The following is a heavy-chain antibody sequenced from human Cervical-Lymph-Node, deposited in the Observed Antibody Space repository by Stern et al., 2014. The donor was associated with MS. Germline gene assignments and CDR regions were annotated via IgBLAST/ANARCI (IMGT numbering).Heavy chain of an antibody. CDR3: VKDLGPRGDSYGALDL. V-gene: IGHV3-9*01. D-gene: IGHD4-17*01. Sequence: EVQLVESGGGLVQPGRSLRLSCAASGFTFDDYYMYWVRQVPGKGLEYVADISWHSVRIGYADSVKGRFTISRDNARNSLFLQMNRLRFEDTALYYGVKDLGPRGDSYGALDLWGQGTLVTVSS. J-gene: IGHJ5*02. CDR2: ISWHSVRI. CDR1: GFTFDDYY.